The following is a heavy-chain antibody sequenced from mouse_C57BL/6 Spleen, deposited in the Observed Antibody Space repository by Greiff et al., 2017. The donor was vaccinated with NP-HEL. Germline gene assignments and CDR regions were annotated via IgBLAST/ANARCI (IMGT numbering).Heavy chain of an antibody. D-gene: IGHD1-1*01. J-gene: IGHJ4*01. CDR2: IHPNSGST. CDR1: GYTFTSYW. CDR3: ALRGGYYAMDY. V-gene: IGHV1-64*01. Sequence: QVQLQQPGAELVKPGASVKLSCKASGYTFTSYWMHWVKQRPGQGLEWIGMIHPNSGSTNYNEKFKSKATLTVDKSSSTAYMQLSSLTSEDSAVYYCALRGGYYAMDYWGQGTSVTVSS.